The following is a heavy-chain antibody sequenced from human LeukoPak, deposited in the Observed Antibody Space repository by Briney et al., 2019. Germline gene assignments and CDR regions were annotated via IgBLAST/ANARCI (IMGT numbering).Heavy chain of an antibody. CDR2: ISGSGGST. CDR3: AKGDDSSGYPITLFDY. Sequence: PGGSLRLSCAASGFTFSSYAMSWVRQAPGKGLEWVSAISGSGGSTYYADSVKGRFTISGDNSKNTLYLQMSSLRAEDTAVYYCAKGDDSSGYPITLFDYWGQGTLVTASS. J-gene: IGHJ4*02. CDR1: GFTFSSYA. D-gene: IGHD3-22*01. V-gene: IGHV3-23*01.